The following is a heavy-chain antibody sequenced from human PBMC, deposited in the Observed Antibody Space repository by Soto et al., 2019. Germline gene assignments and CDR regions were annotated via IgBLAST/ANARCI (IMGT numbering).Heavy chain of an antibody. V-gene: IGHV3-53*01. CDR3: ARGKRYYDSSGYYSRGMDV. D-gene: IGHD3-22*01. Sequence: PGGSLRLSCAASGFTVSSNYMSWVRQAPGKGLEWVSVIYSGGSTYYADSVKGRFTISRDNSKNTLYLQMNSLRAEDTAVYYCARGKRYYDSSGYYSRGMDVWGQGTTVTVSS. J-gene: IGHJ6*02. CDR2: IYSGGST. CDR1: GFTVSSNY.